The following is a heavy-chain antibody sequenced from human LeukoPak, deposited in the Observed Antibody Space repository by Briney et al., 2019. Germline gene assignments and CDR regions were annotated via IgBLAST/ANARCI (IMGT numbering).Heavy chain of an antibody. Sequence: PSETLSLTCTVSGASISSGSYYWSWIRQHPGKGLEWIGYIYYSGNTYYNPSLESRVTISVDTSKNQFSLKLSSVTAADTAVYYCARDTGGDKEGVTAPGYFDLWGRGTLVTVSS. J-gene: IGHJ2*01. CDR1: GASISSGSYY. D-gene: IGHD2-21*02. CDR3: ARDTGGDKEGVTAPGYFDL. V-gene: IGHV4-31*03. CDR2: IYYSGNT.